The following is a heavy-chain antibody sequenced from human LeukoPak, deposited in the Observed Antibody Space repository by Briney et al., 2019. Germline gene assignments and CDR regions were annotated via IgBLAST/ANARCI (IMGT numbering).Heavy chain of an antibody. CDR3: TKDAVGSISGYLPD. CDR1: GFIFDDYG. D-gene: IGHD5-12*01. V-gene: IGHV3-20*04. Sequence: GGSLRLSCAASGFIFDDYGMSWVRQVPGKGLEWVSGINWNGGSTGYADSVKGRFTISRDNAKNSLYLQMNSLRAEDTALYYCTKDAVGSISGYLPDWGQGTLVTVSS. J-gene: IGHJ4*02. CDR2: INWNGGST.